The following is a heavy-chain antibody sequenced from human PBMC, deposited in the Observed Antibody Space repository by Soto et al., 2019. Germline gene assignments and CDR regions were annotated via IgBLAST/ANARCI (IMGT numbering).Heavy chain of an antibody. CDR2: IYYSGST. V-gene: IGHV4-59*08. Sequence: PAETLALTGPVFGCSISSYYWSWIRQPPGKGLEWIGYIYYSGSTHYNPSPKSQVTISVDTSKNQYSLKLSSVTAADSAVYYCARAWGFYFDYWGQGTLVTVSS. CDR1: GCSISSYY. CDR3: ARAWGFYFDY. D-gene: IGHD3-16*01. J-gene: IGHJ4*02.